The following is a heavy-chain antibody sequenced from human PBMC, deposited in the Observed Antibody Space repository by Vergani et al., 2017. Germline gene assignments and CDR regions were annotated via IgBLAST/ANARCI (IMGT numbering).Heavy chain of an antibody. CDR3: AREDVEQWEPFDI. V-gene: IGHV4-31*03. CDR1: GGSISSGGYY. J-gene: IGHJ3*02. CDR2: IYYSGSP. Sequence: QVQLQESGPGLVKPSQTLSLTCTVSGGSISSGGYYWSWIRQHPGKGLEWIGYIYYSGSPYYNPSLKSRVTISVDTSKNQFSLKLSSVTAADTAVYYCAREDVEQWEPFDIWGQGTMVTVSS. D-gene: IGHD1-26*01.